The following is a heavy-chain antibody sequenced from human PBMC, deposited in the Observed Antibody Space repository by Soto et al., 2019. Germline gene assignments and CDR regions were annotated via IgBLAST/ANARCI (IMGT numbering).Heavy chain of an antibody. V-gene: IGHV4-39*01. D-gene: IGHD2-15*01. CDR1: GGSISSSSYY. CDR3: ARQDYWHAIDI. J-gene: IGHJ3*02. Sequence: PSETLSLTCTVSGGSISSSSYYWGWIRQPPGKGLEWIGSIYYSGSTYYNPSLKSRVTISVDTSKNQFSLKLSSVTAADTAVYYCARQDYWHAIDIWGQGTMVTVSS. CDR2: IYYSGST.